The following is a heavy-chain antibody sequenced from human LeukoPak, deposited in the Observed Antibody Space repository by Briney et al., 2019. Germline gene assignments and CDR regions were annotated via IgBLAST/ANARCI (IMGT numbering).Heavy chain of an antibody. CDR2: ISYDGNNK. Sequence: GGSLRLSCVISGYTFTHYGFHWVRQAPGKELEWVAFISYDGNNKYEDSVKGRFTISRDNSKSTLHLQMNSLRAEDTAVYYCARDLNDYGDYGGGWGQGTLVTVSS. J-gene: IGHJ4*02. D-gene: IGHD4-17*01. V-gene: IGHV3-30*03. CDR3: ARDLNDYGDYGGG. CDR1: GYTFTHYG.